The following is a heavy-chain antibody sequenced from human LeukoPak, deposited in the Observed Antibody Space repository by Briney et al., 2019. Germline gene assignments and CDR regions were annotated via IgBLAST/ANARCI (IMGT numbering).Heavy chain of an antibody. CDR2: IYYSGST. J-gene: IGHJ4*02. D-gene: IGHD6-13*01. CDR1: GGSISSYY. V-gene: IGHV4-59*08. Sequence: SETLSPTCTVSGGSISSYYWSWIRQPPGEGLEWIGYIYYSGSTNYNPSLMSRVTISVDTSKNQFSLKLSSVTAADTAVYYCAGQGVAAAGTSRFDYWGQGTLVTISS. CDR3: AGQGVAAAGTSRFDY.